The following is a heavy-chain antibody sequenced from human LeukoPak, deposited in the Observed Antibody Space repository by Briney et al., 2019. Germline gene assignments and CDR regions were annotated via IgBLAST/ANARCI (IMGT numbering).Heavy chain of an antibody. Sequence: PSETLSLTCTVSGGSISSSSYYWGWIRQPPGKGLEWIGNTYYSGSTYYNPSLKSRVTISVDTSKNQFSLELSSVTAADTAVYYCAAAFDYWGQGTLVTVSS. CDR2: TYYSGST. D-gene: IGHD6-25*01. J-gene: IGHJ4*02. CDR3: AAAFDY. CDR1: GGSISSSSYY. V-gene: IGHV4-39*01.